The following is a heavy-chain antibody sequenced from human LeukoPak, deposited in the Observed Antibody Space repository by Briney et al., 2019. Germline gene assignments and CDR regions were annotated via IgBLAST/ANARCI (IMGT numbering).Heavy chain of an antibody. CDR2: ISAYNGNT. CDR3: ARDVGSYGVLADY. J-gene: IGHJ4*02. CDR1: GYTFTSYG. V-gene: IGHV1-18*01. Sequence: GASVKVSCKASGYTFTSYGISWVRQAPGQGLEWMGWISAYNGNTNYAQKFQDRVTMTTDTSASTAYMELRSLRFDDTAVYYCARDVGSYGVLADYWGQGTLVTVSS. D-gene: IGHD5-18*01.